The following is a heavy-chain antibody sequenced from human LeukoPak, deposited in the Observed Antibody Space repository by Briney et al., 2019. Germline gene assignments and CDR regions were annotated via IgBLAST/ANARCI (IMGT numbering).Heavy chain of an antibody. CDR2: INPSGGST. J-gene: IGHJ6*03. D-gene: IGHD5-12*01. V-gene: IGHV1-46*01. Sequence: GASVKVSCKASGYTFTSYYMHWVRQAPGQGLEWMGIINPSGGSTSYAQKFQGRVTITADESTSTAYMELSSLRSEDTAVYYCARAPSVWMPRHYYYYYMDVWGKGTTVTISS. CDR1: GYTFTSYY. CDR3: ARAPSVWMPRHYYYYYMDV.